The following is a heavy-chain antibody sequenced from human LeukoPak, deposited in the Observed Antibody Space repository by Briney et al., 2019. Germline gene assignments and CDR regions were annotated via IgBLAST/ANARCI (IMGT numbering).Heavy chain of an antibody. D-gene: IGHD6-19*01. CDR3: ARDPGYSSGWYYFDY. V-gene: IGHV3-21*01. Sequence: GGSLRLSCAASGFTFSIYSMNWVRQAPGKGLEWVSSISSSSSYIYYADSVKGRFTISRDNAKNSLYLQMNSLRAEDTAVYYCARDPGYSSGWYYFDYWGQGTLVTVSS. CDR2: ISSSSSYI. J-gene: IGHJ4*02. CDR1: GFTFSIYS.